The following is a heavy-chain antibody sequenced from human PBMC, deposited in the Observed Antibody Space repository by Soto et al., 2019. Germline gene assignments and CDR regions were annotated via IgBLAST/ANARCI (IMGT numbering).Heavy chain of an antibody. J-gene: IGHJ4*02. Sequence: SETLSLTCAVYGGSFSGYYWSWIRQPPGKGQEWIGEINHSGSTNYNPSLKSRVTISVDTSKNQFSLKLSSVTAADTAVYYCARGIRPVGILTGYYDYWGQGTLVTVSS. CDR3: ARGIRPVGILTGYYDY. CDR1: GGSFSGYY. CDR2: INHSGST. D-gene: IGHD3-9*01. V-gene: IGHV4-34*01.